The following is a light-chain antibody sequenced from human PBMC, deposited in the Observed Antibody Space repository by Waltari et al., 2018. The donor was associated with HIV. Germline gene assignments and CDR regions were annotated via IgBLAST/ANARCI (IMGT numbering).Light chain of an antibody. V-gene: IGLV2-14*01. J-gene: IGLJ3*02. CDR2: EVY. CDR3: SSYSTRGFVL. Sequence: SALTQPASVSGSPGQSITISCTGPASDMTTFNFVSWYQQSPGRAPKLIIFEVYFRPSGVSDRFSGSKSGDTASLTISALRAEDEGDYFCSSYSTRGFVLFGRGTKVTVL. CDR1: ASDMTTFNF.